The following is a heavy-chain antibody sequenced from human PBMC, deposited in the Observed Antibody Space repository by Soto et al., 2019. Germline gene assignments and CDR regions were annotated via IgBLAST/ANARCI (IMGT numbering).Heavy chain of an antibody. V-gene: IGHV4-4*02. CDR3: ARGPGYSSSWFGYFDY. J-gene: IGHJ4*02. CDR1: GASIGSGGW. Sequence: SETLSLTCAVSGASIGSGGWWSWVRQPPGKGLEWIAEIYHSGSTNYNPSLKRRVTISVDKSKNQFSLKLSSVTAADTAVYYCARGPGYSSSWFGYFDYWGQGTLVTVSS. CDR2: IYHSGST. D-gene: IGHD6-13*01.